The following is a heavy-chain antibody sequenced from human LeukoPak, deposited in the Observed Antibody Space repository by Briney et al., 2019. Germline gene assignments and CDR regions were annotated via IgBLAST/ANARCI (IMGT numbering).Heavy chain of an antibody. V-gene: IGHV3-21*04. D-gene: IGHD1-26*01. Sequence: GGSLRLSCAASGFTFSSYSMNWVRQAPGKGLEWVSSISSSSSYIYYADSVKGRFTISRDNAKNSLYLQMNSLRAEDTAVYYCARDLSGSSVCAYWGQGTLVTVSS. CDR2: ISSSSSYI. CDR1: GFTFSSYS. CDR3: ARDLSGSSVCAY. J-gene: IGHJ4*02.